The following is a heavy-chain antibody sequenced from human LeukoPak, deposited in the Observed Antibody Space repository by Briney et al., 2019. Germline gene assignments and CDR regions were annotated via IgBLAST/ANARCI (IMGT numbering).Heavy chain of an antibody. Sequence: SETLSLTCAVYGGSFSGYYWSWIRQPPGMGLEWIGEINHSGSTNYNPSLKSRVTISVDTSKNQFSLKLSSVTAADTAVYYCARVKRDYYYYYYMDVWGKGTTVTVSS. J-gene: IGHJ6*03. CDR1: GGSFSGYY. CDR2: INHSGST. V-gene: IGHV4-34*01. CDR3: ARVKRDYYYYYYMDV.